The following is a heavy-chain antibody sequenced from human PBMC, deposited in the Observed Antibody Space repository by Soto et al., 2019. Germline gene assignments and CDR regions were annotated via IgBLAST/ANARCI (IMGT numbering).Heavy chain of an antibody. CDR3: ASLVVVVAATQSRYYYYGMDV. CDR2: INHSGST. J-gene: IGHJ6*02. Sequence: SETLSLTCAVYGGSFSGHYWSWIRQPPGKGLEWIGEINHSGSTNYNPSLKSRVTISVDTSKNQFSLKLSSVTAADTAVYYCASLVVVVAATQSRYYYYGMDVWGQGTTVTVSS. CDR1: GGSFSGHY. V-gene: IGHV4-34*01. D-gene: IGHD2-15*01.